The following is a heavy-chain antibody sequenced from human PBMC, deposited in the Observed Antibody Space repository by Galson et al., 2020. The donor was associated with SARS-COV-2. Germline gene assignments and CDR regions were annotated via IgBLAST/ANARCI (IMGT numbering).Heavy chain of an antibody. V-gene: IGHV3-23*01. CDR3: AKDGDSSGYQSDAFDI. CDR2: ISGSGGST. D-gene: IGHD3-22*01. Sequence: GGSLRLSCAASGFTFSSYAMSWVRQAPGKGLEWVSAISGSGGSTYYADSVKGRFTISRDNSKNTLYLQMNSLRAEDTAVYYCAKDGDSSGYQSDAFDIWGQGTMVTVSS. J-gene: IGHJ3*02. CDR1: GFTFSSYA.